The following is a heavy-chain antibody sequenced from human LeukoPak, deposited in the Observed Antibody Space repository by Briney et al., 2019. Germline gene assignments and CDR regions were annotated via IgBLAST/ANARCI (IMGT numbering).Heavy chain of an antibody. V-gene: IGHV4-34*01. CDR1: GGSFSGYY. Sequence: SETLSLTCAVYGGSFSGYYWSWIRQPPGKGLEWIGEINHSGSTNYNPSLKSRVTISVDTSKNQFSLKLSSVTAADTAVYYCVRHASYGAYGDYEDDAFDIWGQGTVVTVSS. D-gene: IGHD4-17*01. J-gene: IGHJ3*02. CDR2: INHSGST. CDR3: VRHASYGAYGDYEDDAFDI.